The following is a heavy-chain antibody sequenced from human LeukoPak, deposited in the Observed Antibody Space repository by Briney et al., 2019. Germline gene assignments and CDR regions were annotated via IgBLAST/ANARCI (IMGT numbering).Heavy chain of an antibody. J-gene: IGHJ4*02. CDR2: ISYDGSNK. CDR3: AKGRNYGSGSSTPHYDY. D-gene: IGHD3-10*01. V-gene: IGHV3-30*18. CDR1: GFIFSSYG. Sequence: GGSLRLSCAASGFIFSSYGMHWVRQAPGKGLEWVAVISYDGSNKYYADSVKGRFTISRDNSKNTLYLQMNSLRAEDTAVYYCAKGRNYGSGSSTPHYDYWGQGTLVIVSS.